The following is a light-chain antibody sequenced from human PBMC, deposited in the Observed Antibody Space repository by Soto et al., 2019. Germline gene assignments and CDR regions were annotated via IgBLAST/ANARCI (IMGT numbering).Light chain of an antibody. J-gene: IGKJ4*01. CDR2: DAS. V-gene: IGKV3-11*01. Sequence: EIVLTQSPDTLSVSPGERVTLSCRASQSISNYLAWHQQKPGQAPRLLIYDASNRATGIPARISGSGSGTDFTLTISSLEPEDVAVYYCQLRSNWPPSLTFGGGTRVEI. CDR1: QSISNY. CDR3: QLRSNWPPSLT.